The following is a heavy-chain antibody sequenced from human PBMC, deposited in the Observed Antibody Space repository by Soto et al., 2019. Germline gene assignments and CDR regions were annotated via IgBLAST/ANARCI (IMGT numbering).Heavy chain of an antibody. Sequence: QVQLVQSGAEVKKPGSSVKVSCKASGGTFSSYAISWVRQAPGQGLEWMGGIIPIFGTANYAQKFQGRVTITADKSTSTDYMELSSLRSEDTAVYYCAREGAYYYDSSGLGVDYFDYWGQGTLVTVSS. J-gene: IGHJ4*02. CDR3: AREGAYYYDSSGLGVDYFDY. CDR2: IIPIFGTA. D-gene: IGHD3-22*01. V-gene: IGHV1-69*06. CDR1: GGTFSSYA.